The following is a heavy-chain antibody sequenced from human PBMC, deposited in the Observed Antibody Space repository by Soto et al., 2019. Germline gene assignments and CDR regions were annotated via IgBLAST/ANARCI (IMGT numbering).Heavy chain of an antibody. V-gene: IGHV3-33*01. Sequence: QVQLVESGGGVVQPGRSLRLSCAASGFTFSSYGMHWVRQAPGKGLEWVAVIWYDGSNKYYADSVKGRFTISRDNSKNTLYLQMNSLRAEDTAVYYCARDXKLQXLGHYYYGMDVWGQGTTVTVSS. CDR2: IWYDGSNK. CDR3: ARDXKLQXLGHYYYGMDV. CDR1: GFTFSSYG. D-gene: IGHD6-13*01. J-gene: IGHJ6*02.